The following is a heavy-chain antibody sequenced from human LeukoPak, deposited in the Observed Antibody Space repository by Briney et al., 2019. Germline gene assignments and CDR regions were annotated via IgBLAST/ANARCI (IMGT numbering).Heavy chain of an antibody. CDR2: IHYIGST. Sequence: SETLSLTCTVSGDSISSHSYFWGWIRQPPGKGLEWIGNIHYIGSTYYNPSLKSRVTISVDTSTNQFSLKLSSVTAADTAVYYCAKTLPYSGGWRATFDFWGQGTLVTVSS. CDR1: GDSISSHSYF. D-gene: IGHD6-19*01. V-gene: IGHV4-39*01. J-gene: IGHJ4*02. CDR3: AKTLPYSGGWRATFDF.